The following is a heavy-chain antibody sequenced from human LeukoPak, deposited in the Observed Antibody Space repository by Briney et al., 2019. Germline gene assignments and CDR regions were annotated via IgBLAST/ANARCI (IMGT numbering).Heavy chain of an antibody. Sequence: KPSETLSLTCTVSGGSISSSSYYWGWIRQPPGKGLEWIGSIYYSGSTYYNPSLKSRVTISVDTSKNQFSLKLSSVTAADTAVYYCARHPCLIDIVVVPVGCNWFDPWGQGTLVTVSS. J-gene: IGHJ5*02. D-gene: IGHD2-2*01. V-gene: IGHV4-39*01. CDR3: ARHPCLIDIVVVPVGCNWFDP. CDR1: GGSISSSSYY. CDR2: IYYSGST.